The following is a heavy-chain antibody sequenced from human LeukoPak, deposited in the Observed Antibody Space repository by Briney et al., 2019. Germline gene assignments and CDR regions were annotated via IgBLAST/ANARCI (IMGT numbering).Heavy chain of an antibody. J-gene: IGHJ6*03. D-gene: IGHD6-13*01. Sequence: GGSLRLSCAASGFTFSDYYMSWIRQAPGKGLEWVSYISSSGSTIYYADSVKGRSAISRDNAKNSLYLQMNSLRAEDTAVYYCARAQLVFFYMDVWGKGTTVTVSS. CDR2: ISSSGSTI. V-gene: IGHV3-11*01. CDR1: GFTFSDYY. CDR3: ARAQLVFFYMDV.